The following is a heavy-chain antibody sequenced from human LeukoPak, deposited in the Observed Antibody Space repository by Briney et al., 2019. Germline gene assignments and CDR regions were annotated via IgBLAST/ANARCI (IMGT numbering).Heavy chain of an antibody. V-gene: IGHV4-59*08. CDR3: ARLVAATRRIYWFDP. J-gene: IGHJ5*02. D-gene: IGHD2-15*01. Sequence: SETLSLTCTVSGGSISSYYWSWIRQPPGKGLEWIGYIYYSGSTNYNPSLKSRVTISVGTSKNQFSLKLSSVTAADTAVYYCARLVAATRRIYWFDPWGQGTLVTVSS. CDR1: GGSISSYY. CDR2: IYYSGST.